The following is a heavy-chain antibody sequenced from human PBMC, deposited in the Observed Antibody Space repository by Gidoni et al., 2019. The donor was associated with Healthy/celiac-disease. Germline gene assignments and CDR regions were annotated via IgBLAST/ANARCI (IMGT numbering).Heavy chain of an antibody. CDR1: GFTFSSYW. CDR3: ARLGYCSGGSCYSVSYYYYGMDV. V-gene: IGHV3-7*01. D-gene: IGHD2-15*01. Sequence: EVQLVESGGGLVQPGGSLRLSCAASGFTFSSYWMSWVRQAPGKGLVWVANIKQDGSEKYYVDSVKGRFTISRDNAKNSLYLQMNSLRAEDTAVYYCARLGYCSGGSCYSVSYYYYGMDVWGQGTTVTVSS. J-gene: IGHJ6*02. CDR2: IKQDGSEK.